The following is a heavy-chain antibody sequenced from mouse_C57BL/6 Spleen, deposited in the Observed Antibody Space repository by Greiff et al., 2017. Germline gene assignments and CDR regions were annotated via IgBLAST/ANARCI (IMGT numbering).Heavy chain of an antibody. D-gene: IGHD1-1*01. V-gene: IGHV1-72*01. J-gene: IGHJ2*01. CDR2: IDPNSGGT. Sequence: QVQLQQPGAELVKPGASVKLSCKASGYTFTSYWMHWVQQRPGRGLEWIGRIDPNSGGTKYNEKFKSKATLTVDKPSSTAYMQLSSLTSEDSAVYYCARWVTTVVGGDFDYWGQGTTLTVSS. CDR3: ARWVTTVVGGDFDY. CDR1: GYTFTSYW.